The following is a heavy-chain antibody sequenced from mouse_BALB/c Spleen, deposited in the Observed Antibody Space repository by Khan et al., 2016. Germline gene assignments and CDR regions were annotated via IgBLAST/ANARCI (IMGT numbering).Heavy chain of an antibody. J-gene: IGHJ3*01. CDR3: ASYYDYDGRFAY. D-gene: IGHD2-4*01. CDR1: GFSLTGFS. Sequence: VQLQESGPGLVAPSQSLSITCTVSGFSLTGFSVNWVRQPPGKALEWLGMIWGDGSTDYNSALKSRLSFNRDDSKSQVFLKMNSLQTDDTARYFCASYYDYDGRFAYWGQGTLVTVSA. CDR2: IWGDGST. V-gene: IGHV2-6-7*01.